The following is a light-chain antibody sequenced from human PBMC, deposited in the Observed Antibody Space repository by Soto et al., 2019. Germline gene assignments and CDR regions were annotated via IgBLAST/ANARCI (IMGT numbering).Light chain of an antibody. CDR3: QQRISCPLT. CDR1: QSVSSY. J-gene: IGKJ4*01. Sequence: EIVLTQSPATLSLSPGERATLSCRASQSVSSYLGWYQQKPGQAPRLLIYDASNRATGIPARFGGSGSGTDFTLTISSLEPEDFAVYYCQQRISCPLTFGGGTKVEI. V-gene: IGKV3-11*01. CDR2: DAS.